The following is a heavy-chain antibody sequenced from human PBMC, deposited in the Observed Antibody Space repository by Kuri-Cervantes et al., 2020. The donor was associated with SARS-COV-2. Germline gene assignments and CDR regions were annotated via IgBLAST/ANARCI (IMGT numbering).Heavy chain of an antibody. D-gene: IGHD2-2*02. V-gene: IGHV3-48*04. CDR2: ISSSSSTI. J-gene: IGHJ4*02. Sequence: GGSLRLSCAASGFTFSSYSMNWVRQAPGKGLEWVSYISSSSSTIYYADSVKGRFTISRDNAKNSLYLQMNSLRAEDTAVYYCARDLGYCSSTSRYTSELDYWGQGTLVTVSS. CDR3: ARDLGYCSSTSRYTSELDY. CDR1: GFTFSSYS.